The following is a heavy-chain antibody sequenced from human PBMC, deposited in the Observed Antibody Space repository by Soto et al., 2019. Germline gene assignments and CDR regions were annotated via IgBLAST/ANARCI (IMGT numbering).Heavy chain of an antibody. CDR2: INWNGGST. CDR1: GFTFDDYG. J-gene: IGHJ4*02. Sequence: GGSLRLSCAASGFTFDDYGMSWVRQAPGKGLEWVSGINWNGGSTGYADSVKGRFTISRDNAKNSLYLQMNSLRAEDTALYYCARDRPTVVVVITDYFDYWGQGTLVTVSS. D-gene: IGHD3-22*01. CDR3: ARDRPTVVVVITDYFDY. V-gene: IGHV3-20*04.